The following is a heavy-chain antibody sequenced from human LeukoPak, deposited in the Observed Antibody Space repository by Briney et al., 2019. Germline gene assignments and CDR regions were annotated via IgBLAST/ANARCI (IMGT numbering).Heavy chain of an antibody. CDR1: GGSISSYY. Sequence: SETLSLTCTVSGGSISSYYWSWIRQPPGKGLEWIGYIYYSGSTNYNPSLKSRVTISVDTSKNQFSLKLSSVTAADTAVYYCARGYGHGWFDPWGQGTLVTVSS. CDR3: ARGYGHGWFDP. J-gene: IGHJ5*02. CDR2: IYYSGST. D-gene: IGHD5-18*01. V-gene: IGHV4-59*01.